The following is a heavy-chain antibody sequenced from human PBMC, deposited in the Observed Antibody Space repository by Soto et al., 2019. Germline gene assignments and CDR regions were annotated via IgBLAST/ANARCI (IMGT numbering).Heavy chain of an antibody. V-gene: IGHV1-2*02. CDR1: GYTFTGYY. J-gene: IGHJ4*02. Sequence: GASVKVSCKASGYTFTGYYMHWVRQAPGQGLEWMGWINPNSGGTNYARKFQGRVTMTRDTSISTAYMELSSLRSEDTAVYYCARGYSSSSAQFDSWGQGTLVT. CDR3: ARGYSSSSAQFDS. D-gene: IGHD6-6*01. CDR2: INPNSGGT.